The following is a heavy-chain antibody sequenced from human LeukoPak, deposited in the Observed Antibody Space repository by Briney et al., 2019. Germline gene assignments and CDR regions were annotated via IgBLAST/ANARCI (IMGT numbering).Heavy chain of an antibody. D-gene: IGHD3-10*01. CDR2: VYYSGST. J-gene: IGHJ1*01. V-gene: IGHV4-59*08. CDR1: GGSISGYY. CDR3: AGYGSGSYSDDHFQH. Sequence: PSETLSLTCTVSGGSISGYYWSWIRQPPGRGLEWIGFVYYSGSTKYNPSLKSRVTISVDTSKNQFSLKLTSVTAADTAVYYCAGYGSGSYSDDHFQHWGQGTLVTVSS.